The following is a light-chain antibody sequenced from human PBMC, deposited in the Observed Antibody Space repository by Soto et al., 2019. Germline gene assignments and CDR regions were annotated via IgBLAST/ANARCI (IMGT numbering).Light chain of an antibody. CDR3: MQALHTPYT. CDR2: LGF. J-gene: IGKJ2*01. V-gene: IGKV2-28*01. Sequence: DIVMTQSPLSLPVTPGEPASISCRSSQSLLHSNGYNCLDWYLQKPRQSPQLLIYLGFNRASGVPDQYSGSGSDTDFTLKISRVEAEDVGVYYCMQALHTPYTFGQGPKLEI. CDR1: QSLLHSNGYNC.